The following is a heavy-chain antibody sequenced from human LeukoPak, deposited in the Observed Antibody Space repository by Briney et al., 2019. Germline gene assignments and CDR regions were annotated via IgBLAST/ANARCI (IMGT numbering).Heavy chain of an antibody. CDR1: GYTFTCYY. CDR2: INPNSGGT. D-gene: IGHD3-10*01. Sequence: ASVKVSCKASGYTFTCYYMHWVRQAPGQGLEWMGWINPNSGGTNYAQKFQGRVTMTRDTSIRTAYMELSRLRSDDTAVYYCARDLGGFGELSGYYYYYGMDVWGQGTTVTVSS. J-gene: IGHJ6*02. V-gene: IGHV1-2*02. CDR3: ARDLGGFGELSGYYYYYGMDV.